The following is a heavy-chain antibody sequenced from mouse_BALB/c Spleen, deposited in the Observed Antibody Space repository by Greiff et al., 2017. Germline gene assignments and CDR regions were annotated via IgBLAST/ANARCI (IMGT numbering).Heavy chain of an antibody. V-gene: IGHV1S135*01. CDR2: IDPYNGGT. Sequence: VHVKQSGPELVKPGASVKVSCKASGYSFTDYNMYWVKQSHGKSLEWIGYIDPYNGGTSYNQKFKGKATLTVDKSSSTAFMHLNSLTSEDSAVYYCGGNQGVSYWYFDVWGAGTTVTVSS. CDR3: GGNQGVSYWYFDV. CDR1: GYSFTDYN. J-gene: IGHJ1*01.